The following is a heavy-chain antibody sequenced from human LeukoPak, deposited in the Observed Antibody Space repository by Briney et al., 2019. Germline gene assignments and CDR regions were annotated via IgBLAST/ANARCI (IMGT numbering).Heavy chain of an antibody. CDR2: MYYRGNT. Sequence: GSLRLSCAASGFTFSSYAMSWVRQAPGKGLEWVGHMYYRGNTFYNPSLKSRVTISVDTSKNQFSLKLSSVTAADTAVYYCARDLRGIAVAGIDYWGQGTLVTVSS. D-gene: IGHD6-19*01. J-gene: IGHJ4*02. CDR1: GFTFSSYA. V-gene: IGHV4-59*12. CDR3: ARDLRGIAVAGIDY.